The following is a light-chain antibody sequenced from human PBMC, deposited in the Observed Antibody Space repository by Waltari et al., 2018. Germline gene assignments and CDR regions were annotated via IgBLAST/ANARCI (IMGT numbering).Light chain of an antibody. Sequence: QSVLTQPPSASGTPGQRVTISCSGSSSNIGSNYVYWYQQLPGTAPKLLIYRNKQRPSVVPDRFSGSKSGTSASLAISELRSEDEADYYCAAWDDSLSGHWVFGGGTKLTVL. CDR1: SSNIGSNY. CDR2: RNK. V-gene: IGLV1-47*01. CDR3: AAWDDSLSGHWV. J-gene: IGLJ3*02.